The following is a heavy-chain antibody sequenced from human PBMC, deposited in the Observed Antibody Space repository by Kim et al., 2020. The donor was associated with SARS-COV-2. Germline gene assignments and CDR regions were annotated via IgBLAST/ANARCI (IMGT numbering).Heavy chain of an antibody. D-gene: IGHD2-2*01. V-gene: IGHV3-33*01. Sequence: GGSLRLSCAASGFTFSSYGMHWVRQAPGKGLEWVAVIWYDGSNKYYADSVKGRFTISRDNSKNTLYLQMNSLRAEDTAVYYCASIGYCSSTSCYARSYYYGMDVWGQGTTVTVSS. J-gene: IGHJ6*02. CDR1: GFTFSSYG. CDR3: ASIGYCSSTSCYARSYYYGMDV. CDR2: IWYDGSNK.